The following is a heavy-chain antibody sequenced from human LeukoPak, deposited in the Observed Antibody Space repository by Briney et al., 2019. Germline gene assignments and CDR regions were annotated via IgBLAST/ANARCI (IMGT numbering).Heavy chain of an antibody. D-gene: IGHD3-3*01. V-gene: IGHV1-24*01. J-gene: IGHJ4*02. Sequence: ASVKVSCKVSGYTLTELSMHWVRRAPGKGLEWMGGFDPEDGETIYAQKFQGRVTMTEDTSTDTAYMELSSLRSEDTAVYYCATDSQRYYDFWSGYFWGQGTLVTVSS. CDR1: GYTLTELS. CDR2: FDPEDGET. CDR3: ATDSQRYYDFWSGYF.